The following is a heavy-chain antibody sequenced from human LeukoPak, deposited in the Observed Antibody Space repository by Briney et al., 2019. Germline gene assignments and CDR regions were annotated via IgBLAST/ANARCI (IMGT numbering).Heavy chain of an antibody. V-gene: IGHV3-23*01. CDR3: AKGNSGSGSSWYLLNSAFDY. J-gene: IGHJ4*02. CDR1: GFTFSGYA. D-gene: IGHD6-13*01. CDR2: ISGGGGST. Sequence: LPGGSLRLSCAASGFTFSGYAMSWVRQAPGKGLEWVSAISGGGGSTYYADSVKGRFTISRDNSKNTLYLQMNSLRAEDTAVYYCAKGNSGSGSSWYLLNSAFDYWGQGTLVTVSS.